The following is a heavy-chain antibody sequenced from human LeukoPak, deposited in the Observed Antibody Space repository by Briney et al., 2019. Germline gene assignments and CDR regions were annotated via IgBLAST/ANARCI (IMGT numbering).Heavy chain of an antibody. CDR2: ISSSSSSYI. CDR3: ARDRGGRDGSYYFDY. CDR1: GFTFSSYS. Sequence: GGSLRLSCAASGFTFSSYSMNWVRQAPGKGLEWVSSISSSSSSYIYYADSVKGRFTISRDNAKNSLYLQMNSLRAEDTAVYYCARDRGGRDGSYYFDYWGQGTLVTVSS. D-gene: IGHD5-24*01. J-gene: IGHJ4*02. V-gene: IGHV3-21*01.